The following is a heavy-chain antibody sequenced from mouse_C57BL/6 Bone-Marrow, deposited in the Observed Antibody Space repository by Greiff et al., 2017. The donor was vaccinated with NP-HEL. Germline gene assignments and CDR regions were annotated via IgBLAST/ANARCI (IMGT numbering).Heavy chain of an antibody. CDR1: GFNIKDDY. D-gene: IGHD1-1*01. J-gene: IGHJ4*01. CDR3: TTLGYGSSYAMDY. Sequence: VQLQQSGAELVRPGASVKLSCTASGFNIKDDYMPWVKQRPEQGLEGVGWIDPENGDTEYASKFQGKATITADTSSNTAYLQLSSLTSEDTAVYYCTTLGYGSSYAMDYWGQGTSVTVSS. V-gene: IGHV14-4*01. CDR2: IDPENGDT.